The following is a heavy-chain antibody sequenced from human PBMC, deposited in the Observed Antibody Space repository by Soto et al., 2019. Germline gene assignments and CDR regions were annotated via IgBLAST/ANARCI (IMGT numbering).Heavy chain of an antibody. J-gene: IGHJ5*02. CDR3: ATHPPSDP. V-gene: IGHV1-3*01. CDR2: INAGNGNT. Sequence: ASVKVSCKASGYTFTSYAMHWVRQAPGQRLEWMGWINAGNGNTKYSQKFQGRVTMTEDTSTDTAYMELSSLRSEDTAVYYCATHPPSDPWGQGTLVTVSS. CDR1: GYTFTSYA.